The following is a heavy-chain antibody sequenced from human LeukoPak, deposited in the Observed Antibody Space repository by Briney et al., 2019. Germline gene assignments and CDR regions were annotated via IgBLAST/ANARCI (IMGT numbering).Heavy chain of an antibody. D-gene: IGHD6-13*01. CDR1: GGSISSYY. J-gene: IGHJ4*02. CDR3: ARQGGSSWYYFDY. V-gene: IGHV4-59*08. CDR2: IYYSGST. Sequence: KPSETLSLTCTVSGGSISSYYWSWIRQPPGKGLEWIGYIYYSGSTNYNPSLKSRVTISVDTSKNQFSLKLSSVTAADTAVYYCARQGGSSWYYFDYWGQGTLVTVSS.